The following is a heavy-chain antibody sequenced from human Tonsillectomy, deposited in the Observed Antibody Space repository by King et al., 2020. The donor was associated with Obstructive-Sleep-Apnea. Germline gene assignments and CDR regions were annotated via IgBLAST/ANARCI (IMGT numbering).Heavy chain of an antibody. J-gene: IGHJ4*02. V-gene: IGHV4-59*01. Sequence: QVQLQESGPGLVKPSETLSLTCTVSGGSISSYYWSWIRQPPGKGLEWIGYIYYSGSTNYNPSLKSRVTISVDTSKNQFSLKLSSVTAADTAVYYCARAAIFGVAVDYWGQGTLVTVSS. CDR3: ARAAIFGVAVDY. D-gene: IGHD3-3*01. CDR1: GGSISSYY. CDR2: IYYSGST.